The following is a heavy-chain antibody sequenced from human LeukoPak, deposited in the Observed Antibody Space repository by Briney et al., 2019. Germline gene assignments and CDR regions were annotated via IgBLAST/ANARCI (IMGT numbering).Heavy chain of an antibody. J-gene: IGHJ3*02. CDR3: ARDDNGDDVDAFDI. CDR2: IYTSGST. V-gene: IGHV4-61*02. Sequence: KPSETPSLTCTVSGGSISSGSYYWSWIRQPAGKGLEWIGRIYTSGSTNYNPSLKSRVTISVDTSKNQFSLKLSSVTAADTAVYYCARDDNGDDVDAFDIWGQGTMVTVSS. D-gene: IGHD4-17*01. CDR1: GGSISSGSYY.